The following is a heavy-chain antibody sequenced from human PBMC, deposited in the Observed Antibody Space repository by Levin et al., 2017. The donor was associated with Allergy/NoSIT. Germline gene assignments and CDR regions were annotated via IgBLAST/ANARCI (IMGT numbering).Heavy chain of an antibody. D-gene: IGHD3-22*01. CDR1: GFTFSSYA. CDR2: ISYDGSSK. V-gene: IGHV3-30-3*01. Sequence: PGGSLRLSCAASGFTFSSYAMHWVRQAPGKGLEWVTFISYDGSSKHYADSVKGRFTISRDNSKNTLYLQMNSLRAEDTAVYYCARSYNSGYNREDYWGQGTLVTVSS. J-gene: IGHJ4*02. CDR3: ARSYNSGYNREDY.